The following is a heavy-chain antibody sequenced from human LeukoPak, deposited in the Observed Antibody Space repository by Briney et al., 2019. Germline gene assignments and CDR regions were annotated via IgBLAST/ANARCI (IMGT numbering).Heavy chain of an antibody. CDR1: GFTFSSYW. Sequence: PGGSLRLSCAASGFTFSSYWMSWVRQAPGKGLEWVANIKQDGSEKYYVDSVKGRFTISRDNAKNSLYLQMNSLRAEDTAVYYCARVYYYGSGSYYKVFDYWGQGTLVTVSS. CDR2: IKQDGSEK. D-gene: IGHD3-10*01. V-gene: IGHV3-7*01. CDR3: ARVYYYGSGSYYKVFDY. J-gene: IGHJ4*02.